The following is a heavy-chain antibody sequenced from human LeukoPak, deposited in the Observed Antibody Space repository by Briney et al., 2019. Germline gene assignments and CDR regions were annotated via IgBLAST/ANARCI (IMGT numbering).Heavy chain of an antibody. J-gene: IGHJ5*01. CDR3: ARGGVHCDYDS. Sequence: SETLSLTCSVSGGSISSVGSYWSWVRQHPGKGLEWIGYIYYNGGTYYNVSLRSRLSISVDMSKNQFSLKLNSVTAADTAMYYCARGGVHCDYDSWGQGTLVTVSS. D-gene: IGHD4-17*01. V-gene: IGHV4-31*03. CDR2: IYYNGGT. CDR1: GGSISSVGSY.